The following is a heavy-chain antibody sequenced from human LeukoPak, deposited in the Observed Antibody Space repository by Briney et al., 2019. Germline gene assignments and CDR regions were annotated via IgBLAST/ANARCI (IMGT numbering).Heavy chain of an antibody. CDR2: IIPIFGTA. CDR3: ASITIFGVVTQHYYYYYMDV. CDR1: GYTFTSYD. D-gene: IGHD3-3*01. V-gene: IGHV1-69*06. Sequence: SVKVSCKASGYTFTSYDINWVRQATGQGLEWMGGIIPIFGTANYAQKFQGRVTITADKSTSTAYMELSSLRSEDTAVYYCASITIFGVVTQHYYYYYMDVWGKGTTVTVSS. J-gene: IGHJ6*03.